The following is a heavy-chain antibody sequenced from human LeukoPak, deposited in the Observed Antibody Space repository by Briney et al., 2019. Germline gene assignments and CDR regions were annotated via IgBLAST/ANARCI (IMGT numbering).Heavy chain of an antibody. V-gene: IGHV3-66*01. CDR1: GVTVNEKY. Sequence: GGSLRLSCAVSGVTVNEKYMSWVRQSPGKGLEWVAAIYRDGRTYYADSVRGRFTISRDTSKNTVFLRMNSLRAEDTSVYYCARGPGVVQYYYYYMDVWGKGITVTVSS. J-gene: IGHJ6*03. D-gene: IGHD3-10*02. CDR2: IYRDGRT. CDR3: ARGPGVVQYYYYYMDV.